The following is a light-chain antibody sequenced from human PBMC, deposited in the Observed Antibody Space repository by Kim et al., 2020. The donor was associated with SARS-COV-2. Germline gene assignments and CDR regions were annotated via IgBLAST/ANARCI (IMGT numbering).Light chain of an antibody. J-gene: IGKJ1*01. CDR2: GAS. Sequence: EIVLTQSPGTLSLSPGERATLSCRASQSVSSSYLAWYQQKPGQAPRLLIYGASSRAAGFPDRFSGSGSGTDFTLTISRLEAEDFAVYYCQQYGSSPRTFGQGTKLEI. CDR3: QQYGSSPRT. CDR1: QSVSSSY. V-gene: IGKV3-20*01.